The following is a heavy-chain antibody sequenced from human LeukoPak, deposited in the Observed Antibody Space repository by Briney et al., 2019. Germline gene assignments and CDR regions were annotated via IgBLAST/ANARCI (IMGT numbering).Heavy chain of an antibody. D-gene: IGHD3-16*01. CDR2: INPNGGSP. CDR3: ARESGYYDRSYYFDY. CDR1: GYTFTSYY. Sequence: ASVKVSCKASGYTFTSYYMHWVRQAPGQGLEWMGIINPNGGSPSYAQKFQGRLTMTRDTSTSTVYMELSSLRSEDTAVYCCARESGYYDRSYYFDYWGQGTLVTVSS. J-gene: IGHJ4*02. V-gene: IGHV1-46*01.